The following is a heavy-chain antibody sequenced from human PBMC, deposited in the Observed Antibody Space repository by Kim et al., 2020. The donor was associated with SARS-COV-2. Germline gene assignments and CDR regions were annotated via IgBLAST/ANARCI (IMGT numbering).Heavy chain of an antibody. CDR3: AREGGGAARRGGFDY. Sequence: GGSLRLSCAASGFTFSSYAMHWVRQAPGKGLEWVAVISYDGSNKYYADSVKGRFTISRDNSKNTLYLQMNSLRAEDTAVYYCAREGGGAARRGGFDYWG. CDR2: ISYDGSNK. V-gene: IGHV3-30-3*01. D-gene: IGHD3-10*01. J-gene: IGHJ4*01. CDR1: GFTFSSYA.